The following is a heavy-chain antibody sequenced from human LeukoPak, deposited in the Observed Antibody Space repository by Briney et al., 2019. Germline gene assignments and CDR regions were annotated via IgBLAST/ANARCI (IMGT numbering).Heavy chain of an antibody. CDR3: ARSVYGAYSSSWYGAFDI. J-gene: IGHJ3*02. D-gene: IGHD6-13*01. V-gene: IGHV3-11*01. CDR2: ISSSGSTI. CDR1: GFTFSDYY. Sequence: PGGSLRLSCAASGFTFSDYYMSWIRQAPGKGLEWVPYISSSGSTIYYADSVKGRFTISRDNAKNSLYLQMNSLRAEDTAVYYCARSVYGAYSSSWYGAFDIWGQGTMVTVSS.